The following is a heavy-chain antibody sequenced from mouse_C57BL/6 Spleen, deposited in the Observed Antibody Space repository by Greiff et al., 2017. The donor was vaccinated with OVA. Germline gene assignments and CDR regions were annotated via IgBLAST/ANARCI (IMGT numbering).Heavy chain of an antibody. J-gene: IGHJ2*01. CDR1: GYTFTSYW. V-gene: IGHV1-69*01. CDR2: IDPSDSYT. D-gene: IGHD1-1*01. Sequence: VQLQQPGAELVMPGASVKLSCKASGYTFTSYWMHWVKQRPGQGLEWIGEIDPSDSYTNYNQKFKGKSTLTVDKSSSTAYMQLSSLTSEDSAVYYCARRSYPYFDYWGQGTTLTVSS. CDR3: ARRSYPYFDY.